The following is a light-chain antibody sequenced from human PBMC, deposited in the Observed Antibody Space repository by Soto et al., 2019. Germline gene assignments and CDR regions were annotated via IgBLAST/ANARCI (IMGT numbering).Light chain of an antibody. Sequence: EILFTQSPATLSLSPGERATLSCRASQSVGSFLAWYQQKPGQAPRILVYDASNRDTGIPARFSGSGSGTDFSLTISRLEPEDFSVYYCQQYGSSPITFGQGTRLEIK. CDR2: DAS. J-gene: IGKJ5*01. CDR3: QQYGSSPIT. V-gene: IGKV3-20*01. CDR1: QSVGSF.